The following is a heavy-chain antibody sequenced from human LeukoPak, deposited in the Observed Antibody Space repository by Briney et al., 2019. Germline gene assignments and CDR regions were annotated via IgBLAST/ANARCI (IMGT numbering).Heavy chain of an antibody. CDR2: TNAGNGNT. CDR1: GYTFTSYA. V-gene: IGHV1-3*01. D-gene: IGHD6-19*01. CDR3: ARGVAGGEFDY. J-gene: IGHJ4*02. Sequence: ASVKVSCTASGYTFTSYAMHWVRQAPGQRLEWMGWTNAGNGNTKYSQKFQGRVTITRDTSASTAYMELSSLRSEDTAVYYCARGVAGGEFDYWGQGTLVTVSS.